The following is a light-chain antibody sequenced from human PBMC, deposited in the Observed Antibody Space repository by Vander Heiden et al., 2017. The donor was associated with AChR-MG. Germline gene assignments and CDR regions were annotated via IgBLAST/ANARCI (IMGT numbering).Light chain of an antibody. CDR2: AAS. CDR3: QQYGNSLT. V-gene: IGKV3-20*01. J-gene: IGKJ4*01. CDR1: LSVSSSY. Sequence: EIVLTQSPGTLSLSPGERATLSCRASLSVSSSYLAWYQQKPGQAPRLLIYAASSRATGIPDRFSGSGSGTDFTLTISRLEPEDFAVYYCQQYGNSLTFGGGTKVEIK.